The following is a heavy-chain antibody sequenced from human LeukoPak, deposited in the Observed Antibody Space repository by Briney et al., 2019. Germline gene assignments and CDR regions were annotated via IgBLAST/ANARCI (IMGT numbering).Heavy chain of an antibody. V-gene: IGHV3-7*03. CDR1: GFTFSSYW. D-gene: IGHD6-13*01. J-gene: IGHJ4*02. CDR2: IKQDGSEK. Sequence: GGSLRLSCAASGFTFSSYWMTWARQAPGKGLEWVANIKQDGSEKYYVDSVKGRFTISRDNAKNSLYLQMNSLRAEDTAVYYCAKDIGYSPYWGQGTLVTVSS. CDR3: AKDIGYSPY.